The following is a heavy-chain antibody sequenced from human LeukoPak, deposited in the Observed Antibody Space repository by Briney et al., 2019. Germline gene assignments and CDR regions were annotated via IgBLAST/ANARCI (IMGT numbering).Heavy chain of an antibody. J-gene: IGHJ4*02. CDR1: GYTFSAYY. CDR3: AREGFCRGGNCPVAY. D-gene: IGHD2-15*01. Sequence: GASVKVSCKTSGYTFSAYYMYWVRQATGQGLEWMGWINPNSGGTNYAQKFQGRVSMTRDTSISTAYMELSRLRSDDTALYYCAREGFCRGGNCPVAYWGQGTLVTVSS. V-gene: IGHV1-2*02. CDR2: INPNSGGT.